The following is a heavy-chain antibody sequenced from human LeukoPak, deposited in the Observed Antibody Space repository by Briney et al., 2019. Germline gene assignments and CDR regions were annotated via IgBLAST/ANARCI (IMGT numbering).Heavy chain of an antibody. J-gene: IGHJ4*02. CDR1: GFTFTSSA. D-gene: IGHD2-2*01. Sequence: SVKVSCKASGFTFTSSAVQWVRQARGQRLEWIGWIVVGSGNTNYAQKFQERVTITRDMSTSTAYMELSSLRSENTAVYYCAREPLGYCSSTSCRSFDYWGQGTLVTVSS. V-gene: IGHV1-58*01. CDR3: AREPLGYCSSTSCRSFDY. CDR2: IVVGSGNT.